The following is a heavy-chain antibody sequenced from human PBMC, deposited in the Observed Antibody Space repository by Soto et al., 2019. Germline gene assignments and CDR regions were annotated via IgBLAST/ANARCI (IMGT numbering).Heavy chain of an antibody. J-gene: IGHJ6*02. CDR3: ARAFLAARPSVRYGMDV. CDR2: INAGNGNT. CDR1: GYTFTSYA. D-gene: IGHD6-6*01. Sequence: VKVSCKASGYTFTSYAMHWVRQAPGQRLEWMGWINAGNGNTKYSQKFQGRVTITRDTSASTAYMELSSLRSEDTAVYYCARAFLAARPSVRYGMDVWGQGTTVTVSS. V-gene: IGHV1-3*01.